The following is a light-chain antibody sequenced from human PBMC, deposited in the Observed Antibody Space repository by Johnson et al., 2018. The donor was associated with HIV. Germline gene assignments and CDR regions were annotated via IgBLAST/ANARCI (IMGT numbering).Light chain of an antibody. CDR3: GTWDSRLSAYV. J-gene: IGLJ1*01. V-gene: IGLV1-51*01. CDR1: SSNIGNKY. Sequence: QSVLTQPPSVSAAPGQKVTISCSGSSSNIGNKYVSWYQQFPGTAPKVLIYDNNKRPSGIPDRFSGSKSGPSASLGITGLQTGDEADYYCGTWDSRLSAYVFGTGTKVTVL. CDR2: DNN.